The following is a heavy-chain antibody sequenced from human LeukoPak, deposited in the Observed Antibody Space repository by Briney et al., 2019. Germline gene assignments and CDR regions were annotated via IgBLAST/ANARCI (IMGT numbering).Heavy chain of an antibody. J-gene: IGHJ5*02. CDR2: MSTSSSYI. Sequence: PGGSLRLSCAASGFTSSMYSINWVRHAPGNGREWVSSMSTSSSYIYYADSVKGRFTISRDNAKNSLYLQMNSLRAEDTAVYYCARALSIVGARGNWFDPWGQGTLVTVSS. CDR3: ARALSIVGARGNWFDP. D-gene: IGHD1-26*01. V-gene: IGHV3-21*01. CDR1: GFTSSMYS.